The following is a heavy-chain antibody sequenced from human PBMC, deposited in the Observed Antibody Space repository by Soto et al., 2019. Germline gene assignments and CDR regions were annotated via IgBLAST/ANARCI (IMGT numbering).Heavy chain of an antibody. J-gene: IGHJ4*02. V-gene: IGHV3-21*01. CDR3: ARDDLDYYYDSSGYYFDY. Sequence: SLRLSCAASGFTFSSYSINWVRQAPGKGLEWVSSISSSSSYIYYADSVKGRFTISRDNAKNSLYLQMNSLRAEDTAVYYCARDDLDYYYDSSGYYFDYWGQGTPVTVSS. D-gene: IGHD3-22*01. CDR1: GFTFSSYS. CDR2: ISSSSSYI.